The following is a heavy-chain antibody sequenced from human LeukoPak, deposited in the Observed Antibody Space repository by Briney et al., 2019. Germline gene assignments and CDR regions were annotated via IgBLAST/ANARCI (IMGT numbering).Heavy chain of an antibody. CDR2: ISSNGGST. V-gene: IGHV3-64*01. J-gene: IGHJ4*02. CDR1: GFTFSSYA. CDR3: ARAPITSYSSSWYYLDY. Sequence: LTGGSLRLSCAASGFTFSSYAMHWVRQAPGKGLEYVSAISSNGGSTYYANSVKGRFTISRDNSKNTLYLQMGSLRAEDMAVYYCARAPITSYSSSWYYLDYWGQGTLVTVSS. D-gene: IGHD6-13*01.